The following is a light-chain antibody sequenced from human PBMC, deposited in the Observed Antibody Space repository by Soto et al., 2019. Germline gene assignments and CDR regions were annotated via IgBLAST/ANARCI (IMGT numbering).Light chain of an antibody. CDR1: QSVLYSSNNKNY. CDR3: QQYYSTPQIT. V-gene: IGKV4-1*01. Sequence: DIVMTQSPDSLAVSLGERATINCKSSQSVLYSSNNKNYLAWHQQKPGQPPKLLIYWASTRESGVPDRFSGSGSGTDFTLTISSLQAEDVAVYYCQQYYSTPQITFGGGTKVEIK. CDR2: WAS. J-gene: IGKJ4*01.